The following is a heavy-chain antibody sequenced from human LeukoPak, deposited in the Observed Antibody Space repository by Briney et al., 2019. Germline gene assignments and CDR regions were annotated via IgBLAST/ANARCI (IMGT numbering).Heavy chain of an antibody. CDR1: GFTFSSYE. V-gene: IGHV3-48*03. CDR2: ISSSGSTI. CDR3: ARDRYYYGSGIPKNWFDP. D-gene: IGHD3-10*01. Sequence: GGSLRLSCAASGFTFSSYEMNWVRQAPGKGLEWVSYISSSGSTIYYADSVKGRFTISRDNAKNSLYLQMNSLRAEDTAVYYCARDRYYYGSGIPKNWFDPWGQGTLVTVSS. J-gene: IGHJ5*02.